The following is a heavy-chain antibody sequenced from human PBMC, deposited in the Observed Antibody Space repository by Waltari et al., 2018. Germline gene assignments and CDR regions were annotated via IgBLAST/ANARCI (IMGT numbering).Heavy chain of an antibody. J-gene: IGHJ4*02. CDR2: ISGSGGST. Sequence: EVQLLESGGGLVQPGGSLRLSCAASGFTFSSYAMSWVRQAPGKGLEWVSAISGSGGSTYYADSVKGRFTISRDNSKNTLYLQMNSLRAEDTAVYYCAKDTKEYYYGSGSYSPLVYWGQGTLVTVSS. CDR1: GFTFSSYA. V-gene: IGHV3-23*01. D-gene: IGHD3-10*01. CDR3: AKDTKEYYYGSGSYSPLVY.